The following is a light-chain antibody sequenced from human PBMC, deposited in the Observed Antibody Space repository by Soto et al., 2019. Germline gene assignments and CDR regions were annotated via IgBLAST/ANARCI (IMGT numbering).Light chain of an antibody. CDR3: QQRSNWPIT. Sequence: EVVMTQSPATLSVSPGERATLSCRASQSVGSDLAWYQQKPGQAPRLLIYDASNRATGIPARFSGSGSGTDFTLTISSLEPEDFAVYYCQQRSNWPITFGQGTRLET. CDR2: DAS. CDR1: QSVGSD. V-gene: IGKV3-11*01. J-gene: IGKJ5*01.